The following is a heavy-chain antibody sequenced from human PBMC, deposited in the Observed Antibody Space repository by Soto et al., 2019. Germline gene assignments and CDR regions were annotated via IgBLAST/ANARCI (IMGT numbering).Heavy chain of an antibody. Sequence: SETLSLTCTVSGGSISSYYWGWIRRPPGKGLEWIGSIYYSGSTYYNPSLKSRVTISIDTSKNQFSLKLSSVTAADTAVYYCARRWGYSFDYWGQGTLVTVSS. J-gene: IGHJ4*02. V-gene: IGHV4-39*01. D-gene: IGHD7-27*01. CDR2: IYYSGST. CDR1: GGSISSYY. CDR3: ARRWGYSFDY.